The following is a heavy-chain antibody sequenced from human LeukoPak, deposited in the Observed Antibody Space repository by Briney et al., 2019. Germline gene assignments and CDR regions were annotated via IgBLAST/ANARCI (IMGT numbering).Heavy chain of an antibody. J-gene: IGHJ3*02. V-gene: IGHV1-2*02. CDR2: IHPNSGGT. Sequence: ASVKVSCKASGYTFTAYYLHWVRQAPGQGLEWMGWIHPNSGGTSYAQNFQGRVSMTTDTSISTVYMELSRLRSDDTAVYYCARTDIVATADAFDIWGQGTMVTVSS. CDR3: ARTDIVATADAFDI. D-gene: IGHD5-12*01. CDR1: GYTFTAYY.